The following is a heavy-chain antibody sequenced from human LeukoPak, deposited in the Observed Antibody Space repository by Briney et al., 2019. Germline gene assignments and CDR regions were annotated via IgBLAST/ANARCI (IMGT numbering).Heavy chain of an antibody. CDR3: ARDLWVYYYDSSGKFDY. V-gene: IGHV1-3*01. J-gene: IGHJ4*02. CDR2: INADNGKT. Sequence: ASVKVSCKTSGYTFTSYAMHWVRQAPGQRLEWMGWINADNGKTKYSQDFQGRVTITRDTSASTAYMELRSLRSDDTAVYYCARDLWVYYYDSSGKFDYWGQGTLVTVSS. CDR1: GYTFTSYA. D-gene: IGHD3-22*01.